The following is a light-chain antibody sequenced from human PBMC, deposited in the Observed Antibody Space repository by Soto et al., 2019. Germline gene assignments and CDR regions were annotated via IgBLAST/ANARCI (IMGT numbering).Light chain of an antibody. CDR1: QSISSW. CDR2: DAS. J-gene: IGKJ5*01. Sequence: DFHLTQSTSTLSASVGDRVTMVWRASQSISSWLAWYQQKPGKAPKLLIYDASSLESAVPSRFSGSGSGTEFTLTISSLQPDDFATYYCQQYNSYPITFGQGTRLEIK. V-gene: IGKV1-5*02. CDR3: QQYNSYPIT.